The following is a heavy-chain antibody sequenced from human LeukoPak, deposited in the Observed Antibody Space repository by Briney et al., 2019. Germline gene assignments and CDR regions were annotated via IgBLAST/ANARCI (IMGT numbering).Heavy chain of an antibody. Sequence: PGGSLRLSCAASGFTFSTYAMHWVRQAPGKGLEWVAVVSNDAYNKYYADSVKGRFTISRDNSRNTLYLQMNSLRLDDTALYYCARDFSGASRIDFWGQGALVSVSS. CDR1: GFTFSTYA. CDR3: ARDFSGASRIDF. D-gene: IGHD4/OR15-4a*01. V-gene: IGHV3-30-3*01. CDR2: VSNDAYNK. J-gene: IGHJ4*02.